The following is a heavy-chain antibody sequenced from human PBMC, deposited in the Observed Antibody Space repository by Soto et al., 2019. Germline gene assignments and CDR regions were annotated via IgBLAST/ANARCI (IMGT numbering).Heavy chain of an antibody. V-gene: IGHV3-48*01. CDR2: ISSSSSTI. CDR1: GFTFSSYS. D-gene: IGHD5-12*01. CDR3: ARILSDQTAQGYSGYDWFYDAFDI. J-gene: IGHJ3*02. Sequence: GGSLRLSCAASGFTFSSYSMNWVRQAPGKGLEWVSYISSSSSTIYYADSVKGRFTISRDNAKNSLYLQMNGLRAEDTAVYYCARILSDQTAQGYSGYDWFYDAFDIWGQGTMVTVSS.